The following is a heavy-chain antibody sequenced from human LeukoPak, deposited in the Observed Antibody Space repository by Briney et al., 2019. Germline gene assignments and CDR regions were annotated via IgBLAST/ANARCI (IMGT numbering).Heavy chain of an antibody. D-gene: IGHD3-22*01. CDR2: IRYDGSNK. CDR3: AKSDSSGPRSAFDI. Sequence: GGSLRLSCAASGFTFSSYGMHWVRQAPGKGLEWVAFIRYDGSNKYYAGSVKGRFTISRDNSKNTLYLQMNSLRAEDTAVYYCAKSDSSGPRSAFDIWGQGTMVTVSS. CDR1: GFTFSSYG. V-gene: IGHV3-30*02. J-gene: IGHJ3*02.